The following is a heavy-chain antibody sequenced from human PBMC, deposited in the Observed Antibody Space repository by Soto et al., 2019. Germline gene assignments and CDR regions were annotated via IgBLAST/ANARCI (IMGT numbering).Heavy chain of an antibody. CDR2: IYYSGST. V-gene: IGHV4-59*01. D-gene: IGHD5-12*01. J-gene: IGHJ6*03. Sequence: SETLSLTCTVSGGSISSYYWSWIRQPPGKGLEWIGYIYYSGSTNYNPSLKSRVTISVDTSKNQFSLKLSSVTAADTAVYYCARGHSGYDSGYYYYYYMDVWGKGTTVTVSS. CDR1: GGSISSYY. CDR3: ARGHSGYDSGYYYYYYMDV.